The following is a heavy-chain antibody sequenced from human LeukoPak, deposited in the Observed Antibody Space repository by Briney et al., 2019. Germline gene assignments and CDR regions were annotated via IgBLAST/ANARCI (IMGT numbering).Heavy chain of an antibody. D-gene: IGHD3/OR15-3a*01. V-gene: IGHV4-4*02. J-gene: IGHJ3*02. CDR3: ATSRNVDQFDI. CDR2: IYYDGTP. CDR1: GGFISSSNW. Sequence: PSGTLSLTCAVSGGFISSSNWWSWVRQPPGKGLEWIGYIYYDGTPEYNPSLKSRVTISIHTSKSQFSLRLSSLTAADTAVYYCATSRNVDQFDIWGQGTMVTVSS.